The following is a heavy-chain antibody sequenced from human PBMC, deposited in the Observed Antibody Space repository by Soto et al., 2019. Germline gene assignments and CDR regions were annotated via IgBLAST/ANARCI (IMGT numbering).Heavy chain of an antibody. J-gene: IGHJ4*02. D-gene: IGHD6-19*01. CDR3: ARAEAVAGPYYFDY. Sequence: GGSLRLSCAASGSSFSISAMHWVRQSPGKGLEWVAVISYDGSIKYYADSVKGRFTVSRDNSKNTLYLQMNSLRVEDTAVYYCARAEAVAGPYYFDYWGQGTLVTVSS. CDR2: ISYDGSIK. CDR1: GSSFSISA. V-gene: IGHV3-30*04.